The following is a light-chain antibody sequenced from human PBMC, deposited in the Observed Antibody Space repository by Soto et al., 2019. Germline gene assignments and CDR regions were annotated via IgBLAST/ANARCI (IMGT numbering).Light chain of an antibody. Sequence: DIQMTQSPSSLSASVGDRVTITCRASQSISSYLNWYQQKPWKAPKLLIYAASSLQSGVPSRFSGSGSGTDFTLTISSLQPDDFATYYCQLSYSTPLTFGPGTKVDIK. J-gene: IGKJ3*01. CDR3: QLSYSTPLT. CDR2: AAS. CDR1: QSISSY. V-gene: IGKV1-39*01.